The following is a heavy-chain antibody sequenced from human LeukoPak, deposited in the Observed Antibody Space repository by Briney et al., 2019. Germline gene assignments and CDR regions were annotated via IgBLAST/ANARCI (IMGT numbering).Heavy chain of an antibody. V-gene: IGHV3-15*07. D-gene: IGHD3-3*01. CDR2: IKSKTDGGTT. CDR3: TTGSSLPRTYYDFWSGYYTYSDY. Sequence: GGSLRLSCAASGFTFSNAWMNWVRQAPGKGLEWVGRIKSKTDGGTTDYAAPVKGRFTISRDDSKNTLYLQMNSLKTEDTAVYYCTTGSSLPRTYYDFWSGYYTYSDYWGQGTLVTVSS. CDR1: GFTFSNAW. J-gene: IGHJ4*02.